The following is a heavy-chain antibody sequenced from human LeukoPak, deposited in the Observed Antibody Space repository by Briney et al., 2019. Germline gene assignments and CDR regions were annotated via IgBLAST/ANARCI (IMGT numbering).Heavy chain of an antibody. CDR2: MKSKIDGGTT. CDR1: GFTFSDAW. D-gene: IGHD6-13*01. V-gene: IGHV3-15*01. J-gene: IGHJ4*02. CDR3: TTIAAAGHYDY. Sequence: GGSLRLSCVASGFTFSDAWMSWVRQAPGKGLEWVGRMKSKIDGGTTDYAAPVKGRVTISRDDSKNTLYLQMNSLKTGDTAVYYCTTIAAAGHYDYWGQGTLVTVSS.